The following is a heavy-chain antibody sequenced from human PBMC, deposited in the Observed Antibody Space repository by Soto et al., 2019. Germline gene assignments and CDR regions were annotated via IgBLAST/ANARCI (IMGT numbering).Heavy chain of an antibody. V-gene: IGHV3-7*01. CDR3: AREPGRTDIVVVVAATQHWYFDL. CDR2: IQQDGSEK. J-gene: IGHJ2*01. Sequence: EVQLVESGGGLVQPGGSLRLSCAASGFTFSSYWMSWVRQAPGKGLEWVANIQQDGSEKYYVDSVKGRFTISRDNAKNSMYLQMNSLRAEDTAVYYCAREPGRTDIVVVVAATQHWYFDLWGRGTLVTVSS. CDR1: GFTFSSYW. D-gene: IGHD2-15*01.